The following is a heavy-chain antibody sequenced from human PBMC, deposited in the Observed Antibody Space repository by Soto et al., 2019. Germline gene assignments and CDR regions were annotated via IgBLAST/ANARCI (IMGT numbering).Heavy chain of an antibody. CDR2: ISGSGGST. D-gene: IGHD3-22*01. Sequence: GSLRLSCAASGFTFSSYAMSWVRQAPGKGLEWVSAISGSGGSTYYADSVKGRFTISRDNSKNTLYLQMNSLRAEDTAVYYCAKDPEYYYDSSGYYATLYYWGQGTLVTVSS. CDR3: AKDPEYYYDSSGYYATLYY. V-gene: IGHV3-23*01. CDR1: GFTFSSYA. J-gene: IGHJ4*02.